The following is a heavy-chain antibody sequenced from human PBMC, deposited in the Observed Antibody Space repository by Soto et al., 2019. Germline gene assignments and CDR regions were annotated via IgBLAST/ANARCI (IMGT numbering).Heavy chain of an antibody. J-gene: IGHJ6*03. Sequence: QVQLQESGPGLVKPSETLSLTCTVSGGSISSYFWSWIRQPPGKELEWIGSIYDSGSTNYRSSLKSRVAISVDTSKNEFSLKLNSVTAADTAVYYCARGGYCSGRTCYLYYYHYYYMDVWGKGTTVTVSS. D-gene: IGHD2-15*01. CDR3: ARGGYCSGRTCYLYYYHYYYMDV. CDR2: IYDSGST. CDR1: GGSISSYF. V-gene: IGHV4-59*01.